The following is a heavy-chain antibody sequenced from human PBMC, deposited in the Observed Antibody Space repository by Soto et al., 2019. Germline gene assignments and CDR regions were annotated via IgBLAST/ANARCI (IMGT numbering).Heavy chain of an antibody. CDR2: ISYDRSNK. CDR3: ARDQLYYNDISGRPLNAFDV. J-gene: IGHJ3*01. D-gene: IGHD3-22*01. V-gene: IGHV3-30*03. CDR1: GFTFSSYG. Sequence: PWGSLRLSCAASGFTFSSYGMHWVRQAPGKGLEWVAVISYDRSNKYYADSVKGRFTISRDNAKNSLYLQMSSLRAEDTAVYYCARDQLYYNDISGRPLNAFDVWGQGTMVTVSS.